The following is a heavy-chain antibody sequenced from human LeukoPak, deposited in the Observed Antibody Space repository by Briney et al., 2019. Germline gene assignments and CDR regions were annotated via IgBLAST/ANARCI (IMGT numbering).Heavy chain of an antibody. CDR3: ARDNYYDSSPYFDY. Sequence: SVKVSCKASGGTFSSYATSWVRQAPGQGLEWMGGIIPIFGTANYAQKFQGRVTITADESTSTAYMELSSLRSEDTAVYYCARDNYYDSSPYFDYWGQGTLVTVSS. CDR1: GGTFSSYA. V-gene: IGHV1-69*13. CDR2: IIPIFGTA. D-gene: IGHD3-22*01. J-gene: IGHJ4*02.